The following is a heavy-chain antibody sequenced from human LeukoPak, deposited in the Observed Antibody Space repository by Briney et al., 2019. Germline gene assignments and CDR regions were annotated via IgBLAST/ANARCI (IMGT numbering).Heavy chain of an antibody. V-gene: IGHV3-13*01. Sequence: PGGSLRLSCAASGFTFSSYDMHWVRQATGKGLEWVSAIGTAGDTYYPGSVKGRFTISRENAKNSLYLQMSSLRAGDTAVYYCARGTYDSSGWYEGHFDYWGQGTLVTVSS. CDR3: ARGTYDSSGWYEGHFDY. CDR1: GFTFSSYD. D-gene: IGHD6-19*01. J-gene: IGHJ4*02. CDR2: IGTAGDT.